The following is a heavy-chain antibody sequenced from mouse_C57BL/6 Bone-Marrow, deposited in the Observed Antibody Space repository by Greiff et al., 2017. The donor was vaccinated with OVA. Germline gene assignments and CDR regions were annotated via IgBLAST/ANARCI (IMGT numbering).Heavy chain of an antibody. V-gene: IGHV1-62-2*01. CDR1: GYTFTEYT. CDR3: ARHEDLYYSHWYFDV. CDR2: FYPGSGSI. D-gene: IGHD1-1*01. J-gene: IGHJ1*03. Sequence: VQGVESGAELVKPGASVKLSCKASGYTFTEYTIHWVKQRSGQGLEWIGWFYPGSGSIKYNEKFKDKATLTADKSSSTVYMELSRLTSEDSAVYFCARHEDLYYSHWYFDVWGTGTTVTVSS.